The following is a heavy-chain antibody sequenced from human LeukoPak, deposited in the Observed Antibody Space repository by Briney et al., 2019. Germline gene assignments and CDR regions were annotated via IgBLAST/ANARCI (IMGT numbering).Heavy chain of an antibody. CDR3: ARDLKAVSATGD. CDR2: LYSSGDT. J-gene: IGHJ4*02. CDR1: GFRVSTNY. V-gene: IGHV3-53*01. D-gene: IGHD6-19*01. Sequence: QPGGSLRLSCAASGFRVSTNYMSWVRQAPGKGLDWVSVLYSSGDTYYADSVKGRFTISRDNSKNTLYLQMNSLRAEDTAVYYCARDLKAVSATGDWGQGTLVTVSS.